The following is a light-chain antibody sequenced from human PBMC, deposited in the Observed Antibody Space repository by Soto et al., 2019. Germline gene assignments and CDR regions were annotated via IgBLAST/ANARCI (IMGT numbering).Light chain of an antibody. V-gene: IGKV3-20*01. J-gene: IGKJ1*01. CDR3: QQYGSSPT. Sequence: ESMLTQSPGTLSLSPGERATLSCGASQSVSSSYLVWHQQKPGQAPRLLIYGTSSRATGIPDRFSGSGSGTDFTLTISRLEPEDFAVYYCQQYGSSPTFGQRTKV. CDR1: QSVSSSY. CDR2: GTS.